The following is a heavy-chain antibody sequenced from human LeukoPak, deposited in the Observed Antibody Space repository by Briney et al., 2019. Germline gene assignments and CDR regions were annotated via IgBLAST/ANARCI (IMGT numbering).Heavy chain of an antibody. CDR3: ARAIDIAARPGLSYDY. J-gene: IGHJ4*02. D-gene: IGHD6-6*01. V-gene: IGHV4-61*05. Sequence: PSETLSLTCTVSGGSISSSSYYWGWIRQPPGKGLEWIGYIYYSGSTNYNPSLKSRVTISVDTSKNQFSLKLSSVTAADTAVYYCARAIDIAARPGLSYDYWGQGTLVTVSS. CDR1: GGSISSSSYY. CDR2: IYYSGST.